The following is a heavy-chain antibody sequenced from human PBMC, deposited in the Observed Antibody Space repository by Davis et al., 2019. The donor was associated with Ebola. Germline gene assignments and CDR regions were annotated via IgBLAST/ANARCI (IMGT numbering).Heavy chain of an antibody. CDR3: ARPLGIVAPGSLDY. Sequence: GESLKISCAASGFTFSSYAIHWVRQAPGKGLEWLAVISFDGHTKYYADSLKGRFTISRDNSKNTLYLQMNSLRADDTAVYYCARPLGIVAPGSLDYWGQGTLVTVS. D-gene: IGHD6-13*01. CDR2: ISFDGHTK. CDR1: GFTFSSYA. J-gene: IGHJ4*02. V-gene: IGHV3-30-3*01.